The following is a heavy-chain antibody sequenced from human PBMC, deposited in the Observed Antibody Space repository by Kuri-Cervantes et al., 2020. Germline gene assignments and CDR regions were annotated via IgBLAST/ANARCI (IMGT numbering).Heavy chain of an antibody. D-gene: IGHD1-20*01. J-gene: IGHJ3*02. V-gene: IGHV3-11*04. CDR1: GFTFSDYY. CDR3: ARGGRLVPSRYNWKGGAFDI. CDR2: ISGSGSTI. Sequence: GGSLRLSCAASGFTFSDYYMSWIRQAPGKGLEWVSYISGSGSTIDYAASVRGRFTISRDNAKNSLYLQMNSLRAEDTAVYYCARGGRLVPSRYNWKGGAFDIWGQGTMVTVSS.